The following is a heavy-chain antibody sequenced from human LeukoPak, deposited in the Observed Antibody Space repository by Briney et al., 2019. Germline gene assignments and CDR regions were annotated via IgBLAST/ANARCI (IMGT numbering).Heavy chain of an antibody. V-gene: IGHV3-7*01. Sequence: GGSLRLSCAASGFTFSSYEMNWVRQAPGKGLEWVANIKQDGSEKYYVDSVKGRFTISRDNAKNSLYLQMNSLRAEDTAVYYCARVRSGSHWRGKYYYYHYMDVWGKGTTVTVSS. D-gene: IGHD1-26*01. CDR1: GFTFSSYE. J-gene: IGHJ6*03. CDR3: ARVRSGSHWRGKYYYYHYMDV. CDR2: IKQDGSEK.